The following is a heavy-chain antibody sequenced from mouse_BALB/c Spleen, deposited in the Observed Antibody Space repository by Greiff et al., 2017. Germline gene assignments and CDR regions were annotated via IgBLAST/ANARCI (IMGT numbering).Heavy chain of an antibody. CDR1: GFNIKDTY. D-gene: IGHD1-1*01. CDR2: IDHANGNT. V-gene: IGHV14-3*02. CDR3: ARPLTTLGQLVAY. J-gene: IGHJ3*01. Sequence: EVQLQESGAELVKPGASVKLSCTASGFNIKDTYMHWVKQRLEQDLEWIGRIDHANGNTKYDPKFQGQATITADTSTNTAYLQLSSLTSEDTAVYYCARPLTTLGQLVAYWGQGTLVTGSA.